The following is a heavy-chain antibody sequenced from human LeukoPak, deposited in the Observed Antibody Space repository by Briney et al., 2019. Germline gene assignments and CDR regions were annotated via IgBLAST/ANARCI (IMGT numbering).Heavy chain of an antibody. D-gene: IGHD3-10*01. V-gene: IGHV4-4*07. CDR1: GGSISSYY. CDR2: IYTSGST. CDR3: ARATYYYGSGSYPYHYYYYYMDV. Sequence: SETLSLTCTVSGGSISSYYWSWIRQPAGKGLEWIGRIYTSGSTNYNPSLKSRVTMSVDTSKNQFSLKLSSVTAADTAVYYCARATYYYGSGSYPYHYYYYYMDVWGKGTTVTISS. J-gene: IGHJ6*03.